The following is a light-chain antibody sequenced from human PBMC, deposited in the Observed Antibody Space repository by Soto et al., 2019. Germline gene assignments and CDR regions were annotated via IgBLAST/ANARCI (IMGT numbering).Light chain of an antibody. CDR2: DAS. Sequence: DIQMTQSPSTLSASVGDRVTITCRASQKIHSWLAWYQQKPGKAPKLLIYDASTLAGGVSSRFGGSGTGTEFTLTISSLQPDDFATYYCQQYHTYSYTFGQGTKLEIK. J-gene: IGKJ2*01. CDR1: QKIHSW. V-gene: IGKV1-5*01. CDR3: QQYHTYSYT.